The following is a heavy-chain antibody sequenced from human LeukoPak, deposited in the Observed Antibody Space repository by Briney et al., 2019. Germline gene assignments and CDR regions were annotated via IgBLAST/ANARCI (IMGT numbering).Heavy chain of an antibody. Sequence: KYGESLKISCKGSGYSFTSYWIGWVRQMPGKGLEWMGIIYPGDSDTRYSPSFQGQVTISADKSISTAYLQGSSLKASDTAMYYCARTSGAWKDYFDYWGQGTLVTVSS. CDR3: ARTSGAWKDYFDY. CDR2: IYPGDSDT. V-gene: IGHV5-51*01. CDR1: GYSFTSYW. J-gene: IGHJ4*02. D-gene: IGHD1-1*01.